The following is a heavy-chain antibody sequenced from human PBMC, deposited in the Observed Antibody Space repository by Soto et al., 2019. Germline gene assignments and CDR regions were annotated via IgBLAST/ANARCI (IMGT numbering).Heavy chain of an antibody. V-gene: IGHV4-59*01. Sequence: PSETLSLTCTVSGGSISSNYWSWMRQPPGKGLEWIGYFYYTGSTNYNPSLKSRVTISVATSKNQFSLQLSSVTAADTAVYYCARVSRYFDWLLYFDYWGQGTLVTVSS. CDR2: FYYTGST. CDR3: ARVSRYFDWLLYFDY. J-gene: IGHJ4*02. CDR1: GGSISSNY. D-gene: IGHD3-9*01.